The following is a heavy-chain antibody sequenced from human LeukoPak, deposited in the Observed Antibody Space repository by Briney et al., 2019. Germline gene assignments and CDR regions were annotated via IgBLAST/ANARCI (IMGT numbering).Heavy chain of an antibody. CDR3: ASYNWNDAPYGMDV. CDR2: IIPIFGTA. Sequence: SVKVSCKASGGTFSSYAISWVRQAPGQGLEWMGGIIPIFGTANYAQKFQGRVTITAGKSTSTAYMELSSLRSEDTAVYYCASYNWNDAPYGMDVWGKGTTVTVSS. V-gene: IGHV1-69*06. CDR1: GGTFSSYA. D-gene: IGHD1-1*01. J-gene: IGHJ6*04.